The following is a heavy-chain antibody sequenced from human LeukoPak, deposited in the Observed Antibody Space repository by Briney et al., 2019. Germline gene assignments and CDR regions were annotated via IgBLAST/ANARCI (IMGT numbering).Heavy chain of an antibody. V-gene: IGHV3-21*01. Sequence: GGSLRLSCAASGFTFSSYSMNWVRQAPGKGLEWVSSISSSSSYIYYADSVKGRFTISRDNAKNSLYLQMNSLRAEDTAVYYCARADGITGTTGQSYFDYWGQGTLVTVSS. CDR3: ARADGITGTTGQSYFDY. CDR1: GFTFSSYS. CDR2: ISSSSSYI. D-gene: IGHD1-7*01. J-gene: IGHJ4*02.